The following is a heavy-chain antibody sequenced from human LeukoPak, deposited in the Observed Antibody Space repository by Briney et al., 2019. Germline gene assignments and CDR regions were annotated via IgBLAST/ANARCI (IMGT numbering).Heavy chain of an antibody. CDR3: ARIGPGYCSSTSCQLGAPEDY. CDR1: GYTFTSYA. J-gene: IGHJ4*02. CDR2: INAGNGNT. V-gene: IGHV1-3*01. Sequence: ASVKVSCKASGYTFTSYAMHWVRQAPGQRLEWMGWINAGNGNTKYSQKFQGRVTITRDTSASTAYMELSSLRSEDMAVYYCARIGPGYCSSTSCQLGAPEDYWGQGTLVTVSS. D-gene: IGHD2-2*01.